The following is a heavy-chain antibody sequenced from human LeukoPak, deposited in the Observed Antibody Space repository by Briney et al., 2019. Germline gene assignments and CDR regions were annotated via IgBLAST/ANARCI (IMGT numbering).Heavy chain of an antibody. V-gene: IGHV1-69*13. D-gene: IGHD3-22*01. CDR2: IIPIFGTA. CDR1: GYTFTGYY. J-gene: IGHJ4*02. CDR3: ATSDSSCYYDYFDY. Sequence: GASVKVSCRASGYTFTGYYMHWVRQAPGQGLEWMGGIIPIFGTANYAQKFQGRVTITPDESTSTAYMELSSLRSEDTAVYYCATSDSSCYYDYFDYWGQGTLVTVSS.